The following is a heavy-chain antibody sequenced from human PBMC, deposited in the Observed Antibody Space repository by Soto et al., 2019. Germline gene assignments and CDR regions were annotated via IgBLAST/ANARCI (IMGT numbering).Heavy chain of an antibody. CDR1: AYTFNNYF. CDR2: INPTGGTA. V-gene: IGHV1-46*02. D-gene: IGHD1-7*01. J-gene: IGHJ6*02. Sequence: RASVKVSCKASAYTFNNYFMHWVRQAPGQGLEWMGIINPTGGTANYAQKFQGRVTITADESTSTAYMELSSLRSEDTAVYYCASVLELHYYYGMDVWGQGTTVTVSS. CDR3: ASVLELHYYYGMDV.